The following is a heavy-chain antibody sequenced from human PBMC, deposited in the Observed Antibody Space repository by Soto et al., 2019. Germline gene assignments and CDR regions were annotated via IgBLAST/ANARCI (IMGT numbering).Heavy chain of an antibody. Sequence: QVQLQESGPGLVKPSETLSLTCTVSGGSISSYYWSWIRQPPGKGLEWIGYIYYSGSTNYNPSLKRRVTTSVDTSKNQFSLKLSSVTAADTAVYYCARDLYSSSSGGFDYWGQGTLVTVSS. CDR1: GGSISSYY. V-gene: IGHV4-59*01. CDR2: IYYSGST. D-gene: IGHD6-6*01. J-gene: IGHJ4*02. CDR3: ARDLYSSSSGGFDY.